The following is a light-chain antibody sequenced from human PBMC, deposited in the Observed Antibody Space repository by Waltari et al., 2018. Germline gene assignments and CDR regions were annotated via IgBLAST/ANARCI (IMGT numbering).Light chain of an antibody. J-gene: IGKJ1*01. Sequence: AIRMTQSPASLSASTGDRVTISCRASQGVSTYLAWYQQKPGKAPSLLIYASSTLESGVPSKCSGSGSGTAFTLTISCLQSEDFATYYCQQYHTYPWTFGQGTKVEI. CDR3: QQYHTYPWT. CDR2: ASS. CDR1: QGVSTY. V-gene: IGKV1-8*01.